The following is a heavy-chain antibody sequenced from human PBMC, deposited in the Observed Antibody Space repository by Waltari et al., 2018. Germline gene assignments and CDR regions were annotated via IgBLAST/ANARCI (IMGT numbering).Heavy chain of an antibody. CDR3: ARAQGRWELHYFDY. V-gene: IGHV4-59*11. CDR2: IYYSGST. J-gene: IGHJ4*02. D-gene: IGHD1-26*01. Sequence: QVQLQESGPGLVKPSETLSLTCTVSGGSISSHYWSWIRQPPGKGLEWIGYIYYSGSTNYNPSLKSRVTISVDTSKNQFSLKLSSVTAADTAVYYCARAQGRWELHYFDYWGQGTLVTVSS. CDR1: GGSISSHY.